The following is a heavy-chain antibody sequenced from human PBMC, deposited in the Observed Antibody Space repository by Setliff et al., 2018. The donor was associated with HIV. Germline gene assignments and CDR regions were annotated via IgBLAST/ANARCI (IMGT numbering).Heavy chain of an antibody. CDR3: ATYADRESNRFDP. V-gene: IGHV4-39*01. J-gene: IGHJ5*02. D-gene: IGHD3-10*01. CDR1: GGSISSGSYY. CDR2: TYCSGST. Sequence: LSLTCTVSGGSISSGSYYWSWIRQPPGKGLEWIGSTYCSGSTYYNPSLKSRVTISVDTSKNQFSLKLSSVTAADTAVYYCATYADRESNRFDPWGQGILVTVSS.